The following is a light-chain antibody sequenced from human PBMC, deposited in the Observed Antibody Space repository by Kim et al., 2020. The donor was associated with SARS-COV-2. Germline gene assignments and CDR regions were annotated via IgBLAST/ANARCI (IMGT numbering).Light chain of an antibody. J-gene: IGKJ1*01. Sequence: EIVMPQSPATLSVSPGERATLSCRASQSVSSNLAWYQQKPGQAPRLLIYGASTRATGIPARFSGSGSGTEFTLTISSLQSEDFAVYYCQKYNNWPPWTVGQGTKVDIK. CDR2: GAS. CDR3: QKYNNWPPWT. CDR1: QSVSSN. V-gene: IGKV3-15*01.